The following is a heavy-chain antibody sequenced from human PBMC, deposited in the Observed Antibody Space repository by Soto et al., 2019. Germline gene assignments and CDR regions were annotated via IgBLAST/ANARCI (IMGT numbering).Heavy chain of an antibody. J-gene: IGHJ6*02. CDR1: GFTFSSYS. V-gene: IGHV3-21*01. Sequence: GGSLRLSCAASGFTFSSYSMNWVRQAPGKGLEWVSSISSSSSYIYCADSVKGRFTISRDNAKNSLYLQMNSLRAEDTAVYYCASRDVYYYYGMDVWGQGTTVTVSS. CDR2: ISSSSSYI. CDR3: ASRDVYYYYGMDV.